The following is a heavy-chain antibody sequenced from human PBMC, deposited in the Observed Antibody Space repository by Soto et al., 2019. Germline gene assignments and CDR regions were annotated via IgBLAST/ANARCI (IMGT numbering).Heavy chain of an antibody. V-gene: IGHV1-2*04. J-gene: IGHJ5*02. Sequence: GASVKVSCKASGYTFTGYYMHWVRQAPGQGLEWMGWINPNSGGTNYAQNFQGWVTMTRDTSISTVYMELSRLRSDDTAVYYCARGRSRYDSSGYDNWFDPWGQGTLVTVSS. D-gene: IGHD3-22*01. CDR3: ARGRSRYDSSGYDNWFDP. CDR2: INPNSGGT. CDR1: GYTFTGYY.